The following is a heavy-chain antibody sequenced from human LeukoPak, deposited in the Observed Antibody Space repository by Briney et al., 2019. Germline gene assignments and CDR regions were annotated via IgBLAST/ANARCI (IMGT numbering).Heavy chain of an antibody. CDR2: ISAYNGNT. CDR1: GYTFTSYG. J-gene: IGHJ4*02. Sequence: ASVKVSCKASGYTFTSYGISWVRQAPGQGLEWMGWISAYNGNTNHAQKLQGRVTMTTDTSTSTAYMELRSLRSDDTAVYYCASGATYCSSTSCSLRDYFDYWGQGTLVTVSS. D-gene: IGHD2-2*01. CDR3: ASGATYCSSTSCSLRDYFDY. V-gene: IGHV1-18*01.